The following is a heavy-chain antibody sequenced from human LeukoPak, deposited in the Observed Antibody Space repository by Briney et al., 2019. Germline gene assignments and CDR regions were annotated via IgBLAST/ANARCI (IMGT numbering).Heavy chain of an antibody. D-gene: IGHD2-15*01. CDR1: GYTFLSYG. V-gene: IGHV1-18*01. J-gene: IGHJ4*02. Sequence: GASVKVSCKASGYTFLSYGISWVRQAPGQGLEWMGWISVYTGHTIYAQNLQGRVTLTTDTSTSTAYMELRSLRSDDTAVYYCARGNHCSGGSCYSDYWGRGTLVTVSS. CDR2: ISVYTGHT. CDR3: ARGNHCSGGSCYSDY.